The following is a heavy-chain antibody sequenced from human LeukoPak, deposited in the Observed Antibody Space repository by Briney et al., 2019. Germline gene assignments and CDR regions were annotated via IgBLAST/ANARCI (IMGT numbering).Heavy chain of an antibody. Sequence: KDSQTLSLTCDISGDTVSSNSAAWNWIRQSPSRGLEWLGRTYYRSKWYYDYAVSVKSRITISPDTSKNQFSLQLNSVTADDTAVYYCARGFALDFWGQGTMVTVSS. CDR3: ARGFALDF. CDR2: TYYRSKWYY. J-gene: IGHJ3*01. CDR1: GDTVSSNSAA. V-gene: IGHV6-1*01.